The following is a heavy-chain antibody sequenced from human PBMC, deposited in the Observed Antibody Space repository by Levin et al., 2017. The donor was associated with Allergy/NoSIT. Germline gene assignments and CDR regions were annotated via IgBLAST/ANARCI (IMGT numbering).Heavy chain of an antibody. CDR3: ARGGGYCSSTSCYEFDY. CDR1: GYTFTGYY. V-gene: IGHV1-2*02. Sequence: ASVKVSCKASGYTFTGYYMHWVRQAPGQGLEWMGWINPNSGGTNYAQKFQGRVTMTRDTSISTAYMELSRLRSDDTAVYYCARGGGYCSSTSCYEFDYWGQGTLVTVSS. J-gene: IGHJ4*02. CDR2: INPNSGGT. D-gene: IGHD2-2*01.